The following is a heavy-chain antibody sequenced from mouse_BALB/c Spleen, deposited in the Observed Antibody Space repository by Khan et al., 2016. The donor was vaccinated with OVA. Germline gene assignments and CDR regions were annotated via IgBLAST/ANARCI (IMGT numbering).Heavy chain of an antibody. V-gene: IGHV5-6*01. J-gene: IGHJ3*01. CDR2: VSTGGHYT. CDR3: ARLAYYYDSEGFAY. CDR1: GFTFSTYG. Sequence: EVELVESGGDVVKPGGSLKLSCAASGFTFSTYGMYWVRQTPEKRLEWVATVSTGGHYTSYPDTVKGRFTISRENAKNTLYLQMSSLKSEDTAMFYCARLAYYYDSEGFAYWGQGTLVTVSA. D-gene: IGHD1-1*01.